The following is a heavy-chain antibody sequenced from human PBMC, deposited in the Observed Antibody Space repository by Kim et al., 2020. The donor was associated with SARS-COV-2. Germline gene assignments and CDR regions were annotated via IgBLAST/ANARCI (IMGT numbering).Heavy chain of an antibody. Sequence: SVKVSCKASGSTFTNSGVQWVRQARGQRLEWIGWIVVCSDNTNYAQKFQERVTITWDMSTTTAYMELSSLRSEDTAVYYCAAGQSCTRGGCYRSFDPWGQRTLVTVSS. J-gene: IGHJ5*02. D-gene: IGHD2-8*02. CDR2: IVVCSDNT. CDR3: AAGQSCTRGGCYRSFDP. V-gene: IGHV1-58*01. CDR1: GSTFTNSG.